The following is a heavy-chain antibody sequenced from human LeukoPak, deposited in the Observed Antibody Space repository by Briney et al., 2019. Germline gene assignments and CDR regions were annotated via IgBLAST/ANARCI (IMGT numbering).Heavy chain of an antibody. V-gene: IGHV3-23*01. CDR1: GFTFSSYA. Sequence: GGPLRLSCAASGFTFSSYAMSWVRQAPGRGLEWVSAISGSGAGTYYADSVKGRFTISRDNSKNTLYLQMNSLRAEDTAVYSCAKERKEVVLLWFGELGYWGQGTLVTVSS. J-gene: IGHJ4*02. D-gene: IGHD3-10*01. CDR2: ISGSGAGT. CDR3: AKERKEVVLLWFGELGY.